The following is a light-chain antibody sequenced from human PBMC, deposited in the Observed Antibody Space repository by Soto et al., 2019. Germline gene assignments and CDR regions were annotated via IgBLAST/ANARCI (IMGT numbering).Light chain of an antibody. Sequence: QSALTQPPSASGSPGQSVTISCTGTSSDVGDYNYVSWYQQHPGKAPKLMIYEVSKRPSGVPDRFSGSKSGNTASLTVSGPQAEDEADYYCSSYAGSLYVFGTGTKLTVL. CDR1: SSDVGDYNY. V-gene: IGLV2-8*01. J-gene: IGLJ1*01. CDR3: SSYAGSLYV. CDR2: EVS.